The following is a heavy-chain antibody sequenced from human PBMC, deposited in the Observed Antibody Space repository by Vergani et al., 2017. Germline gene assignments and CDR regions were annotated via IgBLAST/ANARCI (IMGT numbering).Heavy chain of an antibody. CDR1: GGSISSGGYY. CDR2: IYYSGST. CDR3: ARIPHADFWEHMDV. Sequence: QVQLQESGPGLVKPSQTLSLTCTVSGGSISSGGYYWSWIRQHPGKGLEWIGYIYYSGSTYYNPSLKSRVTLSVDTSKNQFSLKLSSVTAADTAVYYCARIPHADFWEHMDVWGQGTTVTVSS. J-gene: IGHJ6*02. V-gene: IGHV4-31*03. D-gene: IGHD3-3*01.